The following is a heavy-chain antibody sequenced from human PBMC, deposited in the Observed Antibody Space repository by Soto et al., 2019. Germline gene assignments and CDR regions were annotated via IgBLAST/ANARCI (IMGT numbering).Heavy chain of an antibody. CDR2: IKQDGSEK. CDR3: ARHGGYCSSTSCYRHYGMDV. CDR1: GFTFSSYW. V-gene: IGHV3-7*05. J-gene: IGHJ6*02. Sequence: GGSLRLSCAASGFTFSSYWMSWVRQAPGKGLEWVANIKQDGSEKYYVDSVKGRFTISRDNAKNSLYLQMNSLRAEDTAVYYCARHGGYCSSTSCYRHYGMDVWGQGTTVTVSS. D-gene: IGHD2-2*01.